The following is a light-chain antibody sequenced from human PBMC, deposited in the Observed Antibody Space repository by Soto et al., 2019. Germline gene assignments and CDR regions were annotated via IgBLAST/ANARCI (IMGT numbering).Light chain of an antibody. CDR1: QSVKTS. CDR3: QQYDDWPPWT. J-gene: IGKJ1*01. V-gene: IGKV3-15*01. CDR2: VAS. Sequence: VMTQPPVTLSVPPGEVATLSCRASQSVKTSLAWYQQKPGQAPRLLIYVASTRATGVPARFSGGGSATDFTLTITSLLSEEFAVYYCQQYDDWPPWTFGQGTKVEVK.